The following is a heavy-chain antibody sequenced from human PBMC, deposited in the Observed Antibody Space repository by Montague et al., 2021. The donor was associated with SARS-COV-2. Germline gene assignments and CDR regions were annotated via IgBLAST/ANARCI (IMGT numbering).Heavy chain of an antibody. D-gene: IGHD1-14*01. Sequence: SETLSLTCAVYGGSFNDYYWSWIRQSPGKGLEWIGYFYSVGSTDYNPSLKSRATISRDTSKNQFSLKVRSVTAADTAVYYCARETMTADAFDIWGQGTMVTVSS. CDR2: FYSVGST. J-gene: IGHJ3*02. CDR3: ARETMTADAFDI. CDR1: GGSFNDYY. V-gene: IGHV4-34*11.